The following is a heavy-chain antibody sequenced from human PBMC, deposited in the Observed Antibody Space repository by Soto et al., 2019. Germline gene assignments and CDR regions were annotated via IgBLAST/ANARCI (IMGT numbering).Heavy chain of an antibody. CDR2: IIPILGIA. CDR3: ARGSTGRYVLADYFDY. D-gene: IGHD3-10*02. J-gene: IGHJ4*02. CDR1: GGTFSSYT. Sequence: ASVKVSCKASGGTFSSYTISWVRQAPGQGLEWMGRIIPILGIANYAQKFQGRVTITADKSTSTAYMELSSLRSEDTAVYYCARGSTGRYVLADYFDYWGQGTLVTAPQ. V-gene: IGHV1-69*02.